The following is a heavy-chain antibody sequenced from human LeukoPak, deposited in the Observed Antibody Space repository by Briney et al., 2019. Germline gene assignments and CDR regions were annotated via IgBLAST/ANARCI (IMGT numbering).Heavy chain of an antibody. CDR2: INTNTENP. J-gene: IGHJ5*02. Sequence: ASVKVSCKASGYTFTKYAVNWVRQAPGQGLEWMGWINTNTENPTYAQGFTGRFVFSLDASVSTAYLQISSLKAEDTAVYYCARDSMSGAFDPWGQGTLVTVSS. D-gene: IGHD1-26*01. CDR1: GYTFTKYA. CDR3: ARDSMSGAFDP. V-gene: IGHV7-4-1*02.